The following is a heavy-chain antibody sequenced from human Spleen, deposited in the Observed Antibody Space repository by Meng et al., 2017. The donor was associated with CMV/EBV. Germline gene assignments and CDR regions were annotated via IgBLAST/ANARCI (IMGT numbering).Heavy chain of an antibody. CDR3: ARGSSSLGSRPFYYYGMDV. D-gene: IGHD6-6*01. Sequence: GESLKISCAASGFTFPNFALGWIRQAPGKGLEWVSYISSSGSTIYYADSVKGRFTISRDNAKNSLYLQMNSLRAEDTAVYYCARGSSSLGSRPFYYYGMDVWGQGTTVTVSS. V-gene: IGHV3-11*01. CDR2: ISSSGSTI. CDR1: GFTFPNFA. J-gene: IGHJ6*02.